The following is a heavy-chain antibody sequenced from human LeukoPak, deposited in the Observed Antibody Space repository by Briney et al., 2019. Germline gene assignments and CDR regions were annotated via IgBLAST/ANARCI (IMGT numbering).Heavy chain of an antibody. J-gene: IGHJ4*02. V-gene: IGHV3-11*04. CDR2: ISSSGSII. D-gene: IGHD3-22*01. CDR3: AGVGYDSSGRFDY. CDR1: GFTFSDYY. Sequence: NAGGSLRLSCAASGFTFSDYYMTWIRQAPGKGLEWVSYISSSGSIIYYADSVKGRFIISRDNAKNSLYLQMNSLRAEDTAVYFCAGVGYDSSGRFDYWGQGTLVTVSS.